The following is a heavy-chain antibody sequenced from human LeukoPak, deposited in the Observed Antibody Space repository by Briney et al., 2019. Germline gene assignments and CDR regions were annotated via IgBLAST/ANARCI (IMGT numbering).Heavy chain of an antibody. CDR3: ARQVAGTTYDF. Sequence: SETLSLTCTVSGGSISNYYWSWIRQPPGKGLEWIGYIYYSGSTNYNPSLKSRVTISVDASKNQFSLKLSSVTAADTAVYYCARQVAGTTYDFRGQGTLVTVSS. J-gene: IGHJ4*02. V-gene: IGHV4-59*08. CDR2: IYYSGST. D-gene: IGHD1-7*01. CDR1: GGSISNYY.